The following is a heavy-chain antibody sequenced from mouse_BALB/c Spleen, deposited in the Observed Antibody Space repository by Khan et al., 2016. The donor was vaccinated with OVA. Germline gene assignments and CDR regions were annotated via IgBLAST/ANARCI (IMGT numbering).Heavy chain of an antibody. J-gene: IGHJ3*01. CDR3: SRQGGGYFSWFAY. CDR2: ILPGSGSP. Sequence: QVRLQQSGTELLKPGASVKISCKATGYTFTSYWIEWVKQRPGHGLEWIGEILPGSGSPNYNERFMGKATFTADTSSNTAYMQLSSLTSEDSAVYYSSRQGGGYFSWFAYWGQGTQVTVSA. CDR1: GYTFTSYW. V-gene: IGHV1-9*01. D-gene: IGHD2-3*01.